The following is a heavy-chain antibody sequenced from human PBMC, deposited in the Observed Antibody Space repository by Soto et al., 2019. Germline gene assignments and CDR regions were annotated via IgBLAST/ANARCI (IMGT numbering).Heavy chain of an antibody. CDR3: ARESSPWSGYYYYGMDV. V-gene: IGHV1-69*13. D-gene: IGHD3-3*01. CDR2: IIPIFGTA. CDR1: GGTFSSYA. Sequence: SVKVSCKASGGTFSSYAISWVRQAPGQGLEWMGGIIPIFGTANYAQKFQGRVTITADDSTSTAYMELSSLRSEDTAVYYCARESSPWSGYYYYGMDVWGQGTTVTVSS. J-gene: IGHJ6*02.